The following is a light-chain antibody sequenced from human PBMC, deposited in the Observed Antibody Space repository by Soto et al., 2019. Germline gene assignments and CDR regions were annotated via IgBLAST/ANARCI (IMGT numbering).Light chain of an antibody. CDR1: QGIRND. CDR2: DAS. J-gene: IGKJ1*01. Sequence: QMTQAPSSLSASVGGRVTITCRASQGIRNDLGWHQHTQGTAPKRLIYDASILQGGVPSRFSGSGSGTKFTLTIASLQPDDFATYYCQQYETFSGTFGPGTKVDIK. CDR3: QQYETFSGT. V-gene: IGKV1-17*01.